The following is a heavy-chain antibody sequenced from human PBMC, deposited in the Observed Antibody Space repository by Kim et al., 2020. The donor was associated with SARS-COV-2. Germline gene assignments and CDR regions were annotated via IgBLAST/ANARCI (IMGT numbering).Heavy chain of an antibody. Sequence: ADSVKGQFTISRANAKNTLYLQMNSLGAEDTAVYYCARVGRGYSGSYFFNYWGQGTLVTVSS. V-gene: IGHV3-74*01. CDR3: ARVGRGYSGSYFFNY. J-gene: IGHJ4*02. D-gene: IGHD1-26*01.